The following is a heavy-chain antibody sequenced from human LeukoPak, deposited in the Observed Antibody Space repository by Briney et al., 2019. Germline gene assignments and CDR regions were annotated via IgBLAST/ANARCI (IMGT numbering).Heavy chain of an antibody. CDR3: AKEGGYGMFRGVIIPSQLDY. CDR1: AFDTSNYG. V-gene: IGHV3-30*18. D-gene: IGHD3-10*01. CDR2: ISYPGSNR. Sequence: GGSPRLFCAASAFDTSNYGIHWVRRAPRERLEWWAIISYPGSNRYYADAVKSRFTISRENSKNTLDLQMSSLRAEDTAIYYCAKEGGYGMFRGVIIPSQLDYWGQGTLVTVSS. J-gene: IGHJ4*02.